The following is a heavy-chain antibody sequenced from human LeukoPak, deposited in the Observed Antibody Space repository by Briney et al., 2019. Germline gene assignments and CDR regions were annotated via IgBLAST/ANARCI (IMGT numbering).Heavy chain of an antibody. Sequence: PSETLSLTCTVSGGSISSYYWGWIRQPPGKGLEWIGSIYYSGSTYYNPSLKSRVTISVDTSKNQFSLKLSSVTAADTAVYYCARHVELGQDVWGQGTTVTVSS. CDR1: GGSISSYY. V-gene: IGHV4-39*01. CDR3: ARHVELGQDV. J-gene: IGHJ6*02. CDR2: IYYSGST. D-gene: IGHD1-7*01.